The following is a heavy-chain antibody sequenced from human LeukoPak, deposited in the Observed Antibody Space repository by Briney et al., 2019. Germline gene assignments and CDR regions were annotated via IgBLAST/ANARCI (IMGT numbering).Heavy chain of an antibody. V-gene: IGHV3-74*01. CDR3: AREDDFWSGYYHNWFDP. D-gene: IGHD3-3*01. CDR1: GFTFSSYW. J-gene: IGHJ5*02. CDR2: INSDGSST. Sequence: GGSLRLSCAASGFTFSSYWMHWVRQAPGKGLVWVSRINSDGSSTSYADSVKGRFTISRDNAKNTLYLQMNSLRAEDTAVYYCAREDDFWSGYYHNWFDPGGQGTLVTVS.